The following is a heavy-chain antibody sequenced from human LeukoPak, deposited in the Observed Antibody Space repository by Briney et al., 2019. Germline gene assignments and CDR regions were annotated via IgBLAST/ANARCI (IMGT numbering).Heavy chain of an antibody. CDR1: GFTFRSYG. CDR2: IWFDGSNN. D-gene: IGHD6-6*01. J-gene: IGHJ4*02. V-gene: IGHV3-33*01. Sequence: GRSLRLSCAASGFTFRSYGMHWVRQAPGKGLEWVAVIWFDGSNNYYADSVKGRVTISRDNSKNTLYLQMNSLRAEDTAVYYCARDIGGEAARPGGFDYWGQGTLVAVSS. CDR3: ARDIGGEAARPGGFDY.